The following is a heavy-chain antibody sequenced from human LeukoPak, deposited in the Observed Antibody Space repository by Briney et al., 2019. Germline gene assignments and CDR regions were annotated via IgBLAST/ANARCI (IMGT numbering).Heavy chain of an antibody. V-gene: IGHV3-53*01. CDR2: IYSGGST. J-gene: IGHJ4*02. D-gene: IGHD6-13*01. CDR1: GFTFTSYA. CDR3: SSSWYSAGSDY. Sequence: PGGSLRLSCAASGFTFTSYAMSWVRQAPGKGLEWVSVIYSGGSTYYADSVKGRFTISRDNSKNTLYLQMNSLRAEDTAVYYCSSSWYSAGSDYWGQGTLVTVSS.